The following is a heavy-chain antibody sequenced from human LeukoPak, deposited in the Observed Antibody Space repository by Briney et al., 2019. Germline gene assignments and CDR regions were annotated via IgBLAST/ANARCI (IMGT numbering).Heavy chain of an antibody. Sequence: QTGGSLRLSCAASGFTFSSYGMHWVRQAPGKGLEWVAFIRYDGSNKYYADSVKGRFTISRDNSKNTLYLQMNSLRAEDTAVYYCARDSSGWYGNTLNYWGQGTLVTVSS. D-gene: IGHD6-19*01. CDR2: IRYDGSNK. CDR3: ARDSSGWYGNTLNY. V-gene: IGHV3-30*02. J-gene: IGHJ4*02. CDR1: GFTFSSYG.